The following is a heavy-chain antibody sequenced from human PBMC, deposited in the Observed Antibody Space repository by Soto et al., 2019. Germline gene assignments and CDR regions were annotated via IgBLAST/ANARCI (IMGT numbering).Heavy chain of an antibody. CDR2: ISYDGSNK. Sequence: GGSLRLSCAASGFTFSSYGMHWVRQAPGKGLEWVAVISYDGSNKYYADSVKGRFTISRDNSKNTLYLQMNSLRAEDTAVYYCEKSGGTTNAFDIWGQRTMVPVSS. J-gene: IGHJ3*02. CDR3: EKSGGTTNAFDI. D-gene: IGHD1-1*01. V-gene: IGHV3-30*18. CDR1: GFTFSSYG.